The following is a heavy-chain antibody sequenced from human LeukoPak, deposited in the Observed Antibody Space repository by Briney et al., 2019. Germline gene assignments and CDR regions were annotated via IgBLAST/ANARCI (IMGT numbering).Heavy chain of an antibody. Sequence: PGGSLRLSCTASGFTFNNYWMHWVRQAPGKGPVWVSRINTDGSSTSYADSVKGRFTISRDNAKNTLYLQMNNLRAEDTAVYYCARALAVTGTGGFDPWGQGTLVTVSS. J-gene: IGHJ5*02. V-gene: IGHV3-74*01. CDR1: GFTFNNYW. D-gene: IGHD6-19*01. CDR3: ARALAVTGTGGFDP. CDR2: INTDGSST.